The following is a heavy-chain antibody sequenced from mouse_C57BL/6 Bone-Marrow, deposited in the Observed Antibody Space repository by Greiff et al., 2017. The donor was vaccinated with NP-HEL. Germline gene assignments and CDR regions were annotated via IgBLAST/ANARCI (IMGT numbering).Heavy chain of an antibody. Sequence: QVQLQQSGAELVKPGASVKISCKASGYTFTDYYINWVKQRPGQGLEWIGKIGPGSGSTYYNEKFKSKATLTVDTSSSTAYMQLSSLTSEDSAVYYCARPYYYGSPYYFDYWGQGTTLTVSS. D-gene: IGHD1-1*01. CDR3: ARPYYYGSPYYFDY. CDR2: IGPGSGST. CDR1: GYTFTDYY. J-gene: IGHJ2*01. V-gene: IGHV1-77*01.